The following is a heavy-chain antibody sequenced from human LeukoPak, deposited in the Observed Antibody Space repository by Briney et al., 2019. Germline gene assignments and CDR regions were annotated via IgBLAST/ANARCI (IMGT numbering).Heavy chain of an antibody. CDR3: ARAPPGNGWSYFGY. V-gene: IGHV4-31*03. Sequence: SETLSLTCTVSGGSISSGGYYWSWIRQRPGKGLEWIGHIYYRGITYYNPSLKSRITISVDTSKNKFSLNLSSVTAADTAVYYCARAPPGNGWSYFGYWGQGTLVTVSS. CDR2: IYYRGIT. J-gene: IGHJ4*02. D-gene: IGHD6-19*01. CDR1: GGSISSGGYY.